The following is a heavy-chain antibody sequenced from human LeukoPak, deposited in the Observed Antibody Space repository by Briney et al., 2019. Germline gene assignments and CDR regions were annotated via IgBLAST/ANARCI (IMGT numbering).Heavy chain of an antibody. CDR3: ARETCSGGSCFQFDF. CDR2: IYYSGST. D-gene: IGHD2-15*01. Sequence: PSETLSLTCTVSGDSISSYYWSWIWHSPAKGLEWIGYIYYSGSTNNNPYLKSRVTISVDTSKTQIYLKLSSVTAADTAVYYCARETCSGGSCFQFDFWGQGTLVTVSS. V-gene: IGHV4-59*01. J-gene: IGHJ4*02. CDR1: GDSISSYY.